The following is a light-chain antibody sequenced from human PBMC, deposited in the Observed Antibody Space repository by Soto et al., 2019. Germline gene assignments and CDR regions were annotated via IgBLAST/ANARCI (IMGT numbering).Light chain of an antibody. CDR1: QGISRS. CDR3: QQADTFPIT. CDR2: SAS. J-gene: IGKJ5*01. V-gene: IGKV1D-12*01. Sequence: DIQMTQSPSSVSASVGDRFTISCQASQGISRSLAWYQQKPGKAPKLLIYSASSLQSGVPSRFRGSGFGTDFTLTISSLPPEDSEIYYCQQADTFPITFGQGTRLEIK.